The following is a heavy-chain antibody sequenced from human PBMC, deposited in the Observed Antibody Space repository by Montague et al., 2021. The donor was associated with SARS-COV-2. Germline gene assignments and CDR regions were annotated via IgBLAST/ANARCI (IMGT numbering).Heavy chain of an antibody. CDR1: GGAINRGDYY. CDR2: IYYSGSS. CDR3: ARARTSLIVVVNGFDY. Sequence: TLSLTCTVSGGAINRGDYYWTWIRQPPGKGLEWIGYIYYSGSSYYNPSLKSRVTISVDTSKNQFSLRLSSVTAADTAVYYCARARTSLIVVVNGFDYWGQGTLVTVSS. V-gene: IGHV4-31*03. D-gene: IGHD2-21*01. J-gene: IGHJ4*02.